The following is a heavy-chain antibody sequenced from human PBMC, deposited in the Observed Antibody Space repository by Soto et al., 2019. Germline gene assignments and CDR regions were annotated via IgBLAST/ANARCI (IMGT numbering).Heavy chain of an antibody. CDR2: IIPIFGTT. CDR3: AMIDYSSGSDY. J-gene: IGHJ4*02. Sequence: SVKVSCKASGGTFSSYPLSWVRQAPGQGLEWMGGIIPIFGTTKYAQKLQGRVTIIADESTTTAYMELSSLRSEDTAVYYCAMIDYSSGSDYWGQGTLVTVSS. D-gene: IGHD6-19*01. CDR1: GGTFSSYP. V-gene: IGHV1-69*13.